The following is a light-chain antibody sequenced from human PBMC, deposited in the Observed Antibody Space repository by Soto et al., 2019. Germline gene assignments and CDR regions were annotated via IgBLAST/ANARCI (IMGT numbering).Light chain of an antibody. Sequence: EIVMTQSPATLSVSPGGRATLSCRASQSIGDTLAWYQQKPGQAPRLLIYGASSRVTGFPARFSGSGSGTDFTLTISSLEPEDFAVYYCQQRGNRPPWTFGQGTKVDIK. CDR3: QQRGNRPPWT. CDR1: QSIGDT. J-gene: IGKJ1*01. V-gene: IGKV3-15*01. CDR2: GAS.